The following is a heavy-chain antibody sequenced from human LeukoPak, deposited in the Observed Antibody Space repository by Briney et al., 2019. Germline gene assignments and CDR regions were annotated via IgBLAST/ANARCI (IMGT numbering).Heavy chain of an antibody. Sequence: PSVTLSLTCAVYGGSFSGYYWSWIRQPPGKGLEWIGEINHSGSTNYNPSLKSRVTISVDTSKNQFSLKLSSVTAADTAVYYCARTSIYYDSSGYRSWGQGTLVTVSS. D-gene: IGHD3-22*01. CDR2: INHSGST. CDR3: ARTSIYYDSSGYRS. J-gene: IGHJ5*02. CDR1: GGSFSGYY. V-gene: IGHV4-34*01.